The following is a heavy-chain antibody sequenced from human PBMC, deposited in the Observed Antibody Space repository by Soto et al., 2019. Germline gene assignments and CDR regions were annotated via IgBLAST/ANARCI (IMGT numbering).Heavy chain of an antibody. CDR3: ARGYGFGELSNFDY. V-gene: IGHV1-69*13. D-gene: IGHD3-10*01. J-gene: IGHJ4*02. Sequence: ASVKVSCKASGGTFSSYAISWVRQAPGQGLEWMGGIIPIFGTANYAQKFQGRVTITADESTSTAYMELSSLRSEDTAVYYCARGYGFGELSNFDYWGQGTLVTVSS. CDR1: GGTFSSYA. CDR2: IIPIFGTA.